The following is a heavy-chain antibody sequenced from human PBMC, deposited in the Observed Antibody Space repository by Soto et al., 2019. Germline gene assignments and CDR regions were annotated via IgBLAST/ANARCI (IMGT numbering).Heavy chain of an antibody. CDR1: GFTPTTTP. CDR2: ISGTASRT. CDR3: APSFRYFDN. V-gene: IGHV3-23*01. Sequence: EGSLRLSCADSGFTPTTTPLSWVRQPPGKGLEWVTTISGTASRTYYVDSVKGRFFISRDNSKNTVTLQMNNLTLDDTAVYYCAPSFRYFDNWGQGTRVTVSS. D-gene: IGHD3-9*01. J-gene: IGHJ4*02.